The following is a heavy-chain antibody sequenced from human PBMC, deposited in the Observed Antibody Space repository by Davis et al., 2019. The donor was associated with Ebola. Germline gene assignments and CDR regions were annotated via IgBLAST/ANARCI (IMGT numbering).Heavy chain of an antibody. V-gene: IGHV5-51*01. J-gene: IGHJ4*02. CDR1: GYNFNTYW. D-gene: IGHD1-26*01. CDR3: VRQHYIGSYHVD. Sequence: GESLKISCKGSGYNFNTYWIGWVRQMPGKGLEWMGLIYPGDSNTKYSPSVQGQVTISADKSLQWTSLKASDTAVYYCVRQHYIGSYHVDWGQGTQVTVSS. CDR2: IYPGDSNT.